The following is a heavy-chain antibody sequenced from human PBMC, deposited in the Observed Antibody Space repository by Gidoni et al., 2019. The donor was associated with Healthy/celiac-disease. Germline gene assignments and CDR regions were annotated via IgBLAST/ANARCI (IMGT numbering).Heavy chain of an antibody. CDR3: ASLYSSGWYGGDFDY. J-gene: IGHJ4*02. CDR2: INHSGST. D-gene: IGHD6-19*01. Sequence: QVQLQQWGAGLLKPSETLSLTCAVYGRSFSGYYWSWIRQPPGKGLEWIGEINHSGSTNYNPSLKSRVTISVDTSKNQFSLKLSSVTAADTAVYYCASLYSSGWYGGDFDYWGQGTLVTVSS. V-gene: IGHV4-34*01. CDR1: GRSFSGYY.